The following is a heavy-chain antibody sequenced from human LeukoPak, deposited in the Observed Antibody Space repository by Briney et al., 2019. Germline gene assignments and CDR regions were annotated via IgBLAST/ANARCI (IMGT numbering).Heavy chain of an antibody. D-gene: IGHD2-2*01. Sequence: GGSLRLSCAASGFTFSSYWMSWVRQAPGKGLEWVANIKQDGSEKYYVDSVKGRFTISRDNAKNSLYLQMNSLRAEDTAVYYCAKDCLASCSSTSCYFDNYYYYMDVWGKGTTVTVSS. CDR3: AKDCLASCSSTSCYFDNYYYYMDV. CDR2: IKQDGSEK. V-gene: IGHV3-7*01. CDR1: GFTFSSYW. J-gene: IGHJ6*03.